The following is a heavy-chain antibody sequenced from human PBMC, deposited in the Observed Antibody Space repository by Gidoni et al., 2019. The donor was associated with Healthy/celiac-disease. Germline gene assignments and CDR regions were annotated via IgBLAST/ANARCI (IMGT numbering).Heavy chain of an antibody. CDR3: ARVFGSTPTLSYYYGMDV. V-gene: IGHV3-21*01. J-gene: IGHJ6*02. Sequence: EVQLVESGGGLVKPGESLRLPCAASGFPFRSYSMNLVRQAPGKGRGWVSYISSSSSYIYYADSVKGRFTISRDNAKNSLYLQMNSLRAEDTAVYYCARVFGSTPTLSYYYGMDVWGQGTTVTVSS. CDR2: ISSSSSYI. CDR1: GFPFRSYS. D-gene: IGHD3-16*01.